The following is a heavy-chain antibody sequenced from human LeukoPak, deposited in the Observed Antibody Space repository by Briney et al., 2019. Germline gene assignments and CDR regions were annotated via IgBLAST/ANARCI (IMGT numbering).Heavy chain of an antibody. D-gene: IGHD3-10*01. CDR1: GYTFTSYG. Sequence: ASVKVSCKASGYTFTSYGISWVRQAPGQGLEWMGWISAYDGNTNYAQKLQGRVTMTTDTSTSTAYMELRSLRSDDTAVYYCARQVFPNLGYYYYMDVWGKGTTVTISS. CDR2: ISAYDGNT. J-gene: IGHJ6*03. V-gene: IGHV1-18*01. CDR3: ARQVFPNLGYYYYMDV.